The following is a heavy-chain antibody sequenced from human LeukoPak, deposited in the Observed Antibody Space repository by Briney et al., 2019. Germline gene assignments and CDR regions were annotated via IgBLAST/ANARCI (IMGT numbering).Heavy chain of an antibody. V-gene: IGHV4-61*02. Sequence: PSETLSLTCTVSGGSISSGSYYWSWIRQPAGKGLEWIGRIYTSGSTNYNPSLKSRVTISVDTSKNQFSLKLSSVTAADTAVYYCARAKDCSGGSCRGGIDYWGQGTLVTVSS. CDR3: ARAKDCSGGSCRGGIDY. CDR1: GGSISSGSYY. D-gene: IGHD2-15*01. CDR2: IYTSGST. J-gene: IGHJ4*02.